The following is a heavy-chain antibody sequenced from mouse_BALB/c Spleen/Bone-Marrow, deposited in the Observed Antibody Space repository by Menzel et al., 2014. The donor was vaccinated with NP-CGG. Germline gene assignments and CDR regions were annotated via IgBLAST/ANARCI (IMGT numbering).Heavy chain of an antibody. CDR2: ISSGGHDT. D-gene: IGHD2-4*01. V-gene: IGHV5-6-4*01. CDR3: SKDGGYDYSYYFDY. Sequence: EVKLMESGGGLVKPGGSLKLSCAASGFTLSSYSMSWVRQTPEKRLKWVATISSGGHDTYYPDSVKGRFTISRDNAKNTLYLQMSSLKSEDTAMYYCSKDGGYDYSYYFDYWGQGTTLTVSS. CDR1: GFTLSSYS. J-gene: IGHJ2*01.